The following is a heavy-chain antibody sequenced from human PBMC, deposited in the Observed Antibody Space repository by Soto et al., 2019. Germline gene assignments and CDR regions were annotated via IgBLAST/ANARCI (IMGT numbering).Heavy chain of an antibody. J-gene: IGHJ5*02. Sequence: EVPLVESGGGLVQPGGSLRLSCAASGFTFSSYSMNWVRQAPGKGLEWVSYISSSSSTIYYADSVKGRFTISRDNAKNSRYLQMNSLRDEDTAVYYCARDTLGYCSGGSCYSRWFDPWGQGTLVTVSS. CDR2: ISSSSSTI. CDR1: GFTFSSYS. V-gene: IGHV3-48*02. D-gene: IGHD2-15*01. CDR3: ARDTLGYCSGGSCYSRWFDP.